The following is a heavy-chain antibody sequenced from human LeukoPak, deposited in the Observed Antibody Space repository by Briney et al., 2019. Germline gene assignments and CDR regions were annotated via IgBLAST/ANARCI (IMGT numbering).Heavy chain of an antibody. CDR3: ARAKDSSGYFYYYYYMDV. V-gene: IGHV3-74*01. CDR1: GFTFSSYW. D-gene: IGHD3-22*01. Sequence: TGGSLRLSCGASGFTFSSYWMHWVRQAPGKGLVWVSRIKGDGSSTSYADSVKGRFTVSRDNAKNTLYLQMNSLRAEDTAVYYCARAKDSSGYFYYYYYMDVWGNGTTVTVSS. J-gene: IGHJ6*03. CDR2: IKGDGSST.